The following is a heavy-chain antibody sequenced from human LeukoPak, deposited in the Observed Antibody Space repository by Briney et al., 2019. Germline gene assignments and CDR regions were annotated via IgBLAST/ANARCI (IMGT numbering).Heavy chain of an antibody. CDR2: ISYDGSNK. CDR3: AKLLGTETTYDY. CDR1: GFTFSSYA. D-gene: IGHD1-7*01. V-gene: IGHV3-30*04. J-gene: IGHJ4*02. Sequence: PGGSLRLSCAASGFTFSSYAMHWVRQAPGKGLEWVAVISYDGSNKYYADSVKGRFTISRDNAKNSLYLQMNSLRAEDTALYYCAKLLGTETTYDYWGQGTLVTVSS.